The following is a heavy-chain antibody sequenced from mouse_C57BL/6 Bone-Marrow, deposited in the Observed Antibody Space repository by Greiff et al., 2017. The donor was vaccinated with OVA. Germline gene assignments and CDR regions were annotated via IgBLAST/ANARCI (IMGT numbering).Heavy chain of an antibody. CDR1: GFTFSSYA. CDR3: ARDRACFFAY. V-gene: IGHV5-4*01. Sequence: EVNLVESGGGLVKPGGSLKLSCAASGFTFSSYAMSWVRQTPEKRLEWVATISDGGSYTYYPDNVKGRFTISRDNAKNNLYLQMSHLKSEDTAMYYCARDRACFFAYWGQGTLVTVSA. D-gene: IGHD3-3*01. J-gene: IGHJ3*01. CDR2: ISDGGSYT.